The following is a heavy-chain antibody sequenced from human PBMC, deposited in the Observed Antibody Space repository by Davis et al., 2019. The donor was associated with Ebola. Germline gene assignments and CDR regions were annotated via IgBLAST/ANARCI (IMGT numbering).Heavy chain of an antibody. CDR3: ARPIEKRCSPGGFDL. Sequence: ASVKVSCKASGYIFTSNDINWVRQATGQGLEWMGWMNPDSGNTGYASKFQGRVTMTRNNSITTAYMELSSLTSEDTAVYYCARPIEKRCSPGGFDLWGRGTLVTVSS. CDR1: GYIFTSND. CDR2: MNPDSGNT. V-gene: IGHV1-8*01. J-gene: IGHJ2*01. D-gene: IGHD1-26*01.